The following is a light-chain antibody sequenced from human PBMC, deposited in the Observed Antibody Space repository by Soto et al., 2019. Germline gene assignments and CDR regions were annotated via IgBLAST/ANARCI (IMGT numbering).Light chain of an antibody. J-gene: IGKJ1*01. CDR3: QQRSNWPPTWT. CDR1: QSVSSY. Sequence: EIVLTQSPATLSLSPGERATLSCRASQSVSSYLAWYQQKPGQAPRLLIYDASNRATGIPARFSGSGSGTDFTLTFSSLEPEDFAVYYCQQRSNWPPTWTFGQGTKVDI. CDR2: DAS. V-gene: IGKV3-11*01.